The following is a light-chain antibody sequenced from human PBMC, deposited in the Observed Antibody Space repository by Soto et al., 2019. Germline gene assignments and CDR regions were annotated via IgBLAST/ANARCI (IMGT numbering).Light chain of an antibody. CDR2: GAS. J-gene: IGKJ1*01. CDR3: QEVGGSRPSWT. CDR1: QSVSSNS. V-gene: IGKV3-20*01. Sequence: ESGLTQSPGTLPLSPGERATLSCRASQSVSSNSLAWYQQKPGQAPRLLIYGASSRATGTPDRFSCSGAGTDFTLTISRLEPEDFAVYYCQEVGGSRPSWTFGQGTKVEV.